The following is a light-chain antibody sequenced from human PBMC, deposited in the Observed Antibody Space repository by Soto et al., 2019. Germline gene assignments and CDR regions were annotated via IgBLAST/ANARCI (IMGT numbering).Light chain of an antibody. V-gene: IGKV3-15*01. CDR2: GAS. CDR3: QQYNNWPPA. J-gene: IGKJ1*01. CDR1: QSVSSN. Sequence: EIVMTQSPATLYVSPGERATLSCRASQSVSSNLAWYQQKPGQAPRLLIYGASTRATGIPARFSGSGSGTEFTLTISSLQSEDFAVYYCQQYNNWPPAFGQGTTGEIK.